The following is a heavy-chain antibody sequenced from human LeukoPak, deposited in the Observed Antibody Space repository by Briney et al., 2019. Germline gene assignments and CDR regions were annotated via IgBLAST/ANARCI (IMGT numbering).Heavy chain of an antibody. Sequence: PGGSLRLSCAASGFTFSSYGMHWVRQAPGKGLEWVAFIRYDGSNQYYADSVKGRFTISRDNSKDTLYLQMNSLRAEDTAIYYCAKGSSSSRPYYFDHWAPGTLVTVSS. CDR2: IRYDGSNQ. CDR3: AKGSSSSRPYYFDH. CDR1: GFTFSSYG. D-gene: IGHD6-6*01. J-gene: IGHJ4*02. V-gene: IGHV3-30*02.